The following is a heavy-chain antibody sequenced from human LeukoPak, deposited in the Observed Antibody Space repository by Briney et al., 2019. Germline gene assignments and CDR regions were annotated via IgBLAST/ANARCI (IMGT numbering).Heavy chain of an antibody. J-gene: IGHJ3*02. CDR3: ARDRKNYYDSSGYYGGDAFDI. D-gene: IGHD3-22*01. Sequence: GGSLRLSCAASGFTFSSDSMDWVRQAPGKGLEWVSSISSSSSYINYADSVKGRFTISRDQPKNPLCLQMNSLRAAHTAVYYWARDRKNYYDSSGYYGGDAFDIWGQGTMVTVSS. CDR1: GFTFSSDS. V-gene: IGHV3-21*01. CDR2: ISSSSSYI.